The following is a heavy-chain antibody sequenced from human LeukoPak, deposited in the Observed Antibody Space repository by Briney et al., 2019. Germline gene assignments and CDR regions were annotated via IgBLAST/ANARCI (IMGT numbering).Heavy chain of an antibody. Sequence: ASVKVSCKASGYTFTSYDINWVRQATGQGLEWMGWMNPNSGNTGYAQKFQGRVTMTEDTSTDTAYMELSSLRSEDTAVYYCATAEMSYDFWSGSAPLDYWGQGTLVTVSS. CDR1: GYTFTSYD. CDR2: MNPNSGNT. D-gene: IGHD3-3*01. V-gene: IGHV1-8*01. J-gene: IGHJ4*02. CDR3: ATAEMSYDFWSGSAPLDY.